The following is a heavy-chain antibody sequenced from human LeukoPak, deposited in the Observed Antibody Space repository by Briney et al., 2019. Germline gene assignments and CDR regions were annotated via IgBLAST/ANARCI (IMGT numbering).Heavy chain of an antibody. Sequence: ASVKVSCKASGYTFTSYGISWVRQAPGQGLEWMGWISAYNGNTNYAQELQGRVTMTTDTSTSTAYMELRSLRSDDTAVYYCARDKDIVLMVYAKVDDAFDIWGQGTMVTVS. J-gene: IGHJ3*02. CDR1: GYTFTSYG. V-gene: IGHV1-18*01. CDR3: ARDKDIVLMVYAKVDDAFDI. D-gene: IGHD2-8*01. CDR2: ISAYNGNT.